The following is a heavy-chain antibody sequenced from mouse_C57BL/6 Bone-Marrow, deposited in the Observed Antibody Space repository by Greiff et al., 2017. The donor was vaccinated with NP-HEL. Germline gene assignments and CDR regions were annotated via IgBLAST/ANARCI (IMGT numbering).Heavy chain of an antibody. V-gene: IGHV1-4*01. J-gene: IGHJ2*01. CDR2: INPSSGYT. CDR1: GYTFTSYT. D-gene: IGHD3-2*02. Sequence: VQLQQSGAELARPGASVKMSCKASGYTFTSYTMHWVKQRPGQGLEWIGYINPSSGYTKYNQKFKDKATLTADKSSSTAYMQLSSLTSEDSAVYYCAREGGSAYYFDYWGQGTTLTVSS. CDR3: AREGGSAYYFDY.